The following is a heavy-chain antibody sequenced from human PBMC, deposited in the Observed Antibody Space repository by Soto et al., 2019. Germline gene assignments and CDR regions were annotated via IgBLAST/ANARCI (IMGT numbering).Heavy chain of an antibody. CDR1: GGSISSYY. Sequence: PSETLSLTCTVSGGSISSYYWSWIRQPPGKGLEWIGYIYYSGSTNYNPSLKSRVTISVDTSKNQFSLKLSSVTAADTAVYYCARGSYRRAFDYWGQGTLVTVSS. D-gene: IGHD5-18*01. CDR3: ARGSYRRAFDY. J-gene: IGHJ4*02. V-gene: IGHV4-59*01. CDR2: IYYSGST.